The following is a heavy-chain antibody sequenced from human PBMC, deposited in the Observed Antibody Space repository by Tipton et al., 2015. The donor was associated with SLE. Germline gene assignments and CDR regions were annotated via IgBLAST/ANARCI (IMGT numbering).Heavy chain of an antibody. D-gene: IGHD1-26*01. J-gene: IGHJ3*02. CDR3: ARILLVGGTLLDAFDI. CDR1: GGSIISSSW. V-gene: IGHV4-4*02. Sequence: TLSLTCAVSGGSIISSSWWSWVRQPPGKGLERIGDIYHSENPNYNPSLKSRVTISVNRTKNQFSLKLSSVAAADTAVYYCARILLVGGTLLDAFDIWGQGTMVTVSS. CDR2: IYHSENP.